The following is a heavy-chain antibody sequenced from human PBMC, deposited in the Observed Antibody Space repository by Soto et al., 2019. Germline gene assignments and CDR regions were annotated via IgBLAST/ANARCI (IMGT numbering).Heavy chain of an antibody. CDR3: ARDVAYWFDP. CDR1: GYTFTSYD. V-gene: IGHV1-8*01. CDR2: MNPNSGNT. D-gene: IGHD5-12*01. Sequence: QVQLVQSGAEVKKPGASVKVSCKASGYTFTSYDINWVRQATGQGLEWMGWMNPNSGNTGYAQKFQGRVPRARNHSISTPTMELSTLRSEDTAVYYCARDVAYWFDPWGQGTLVTVSS. J-gene: IGHJ5*02.